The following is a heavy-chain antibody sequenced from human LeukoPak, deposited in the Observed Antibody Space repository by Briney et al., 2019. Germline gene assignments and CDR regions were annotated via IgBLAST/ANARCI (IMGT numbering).Heavy chain of an antibody. CDR1: GFTISSCA. Sequence: AGGSLRLSCAASGFTISSCAMGWVRQAPGKGLEWVSAISGSGGSTYYADSVKGRFTISRDNSKNTLYLQMNSLRAEDTAVYYCARREGWLLVLDYWGQGTLVTVSS. J-gene: IGHJ4*02. CDR2: ISGSGGST. CDR3: ARREGWLLVLDY. V-gene: IGHV3-23*01. D-gene: IGHD3-9*01.